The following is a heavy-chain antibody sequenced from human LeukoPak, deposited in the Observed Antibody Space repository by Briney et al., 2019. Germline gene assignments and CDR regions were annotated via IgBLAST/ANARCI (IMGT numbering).Heavy chain of an antibody. V-gene: IGHV4-59*08. CDR2: VYYIGST. J-gene: IGHJ4*02. Sequence: SETLSLTCIVSGGSMYSHYWSWIRQPPGKRLEWIGYVYYIGSTHYYPSLKSRATVSVDTSKNQFSLKLTSVTAADTAVYYCARHAAVPGTAFDYWGQGILVTVSS. CDR1: GGSMYSHY. CDR3: ARHAAVPGTAFDY. D-gene: IGHD6-19*01.